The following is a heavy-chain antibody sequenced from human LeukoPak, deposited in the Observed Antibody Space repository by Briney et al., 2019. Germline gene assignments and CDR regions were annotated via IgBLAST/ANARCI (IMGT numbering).Heavy chain of an antibody. D-gene: IGHD6-13*01. CDR3: AKSGIEAAGSLVYFDY. CDR1: GFTFSSYG. V-gene: IGHV3-30*18. CDR2: ISYDGSNK. J-gene: IGHJ4*02. Sequence: PGGSLRLSCAASGFTFSSYGMHWVRQATGKGLECVVIISYDGSNKYYTDSVKGRFTISRDNSKNTLYLQMNSLRAEDTAVYYCAKSGIEAAGSLVYFDYWGQGTLVTASS.